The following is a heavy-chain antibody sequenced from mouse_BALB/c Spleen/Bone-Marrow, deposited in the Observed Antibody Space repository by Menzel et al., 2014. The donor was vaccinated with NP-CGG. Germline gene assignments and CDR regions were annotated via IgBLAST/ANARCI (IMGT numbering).Heavy chain of an antibody. J-gene: IGHJ3*01. CDR3: ARSGDSSGYGFAY. Sequence: VKLQESGPELVKPGALVKISCKASGFTFRSYDINWVKQRPGQGLEWIGWIYPGDGSTKYNEKFKGKATLTADKPSSTAYMQLSSLTSDNSAVYFCARSGDSSGYGFAYWGQGTLVTVSA. V-gene: IGHV1S56*01. CDR1: GFTFRSYD. D-gene: IGHD3-2*01. CDR2: IYPGDGST.